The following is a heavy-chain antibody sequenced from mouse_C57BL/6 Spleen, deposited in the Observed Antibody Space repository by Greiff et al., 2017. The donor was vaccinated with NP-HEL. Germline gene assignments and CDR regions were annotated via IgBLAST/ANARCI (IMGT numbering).Heavy chain of an antibody. J-gene: IGHJ3*01. V-gene: IGHV14-1*01. CDR3: TTHGTAQATDAY. CDR2: IDPEDGDT. D-gene: IGHD3-2*02. Sequence: EVQLQQSGAELVRPGASVKLSCTASGFNIKDYYMHWVKQRPEQGLEWIGRIDPEDGDTEYAPKFQGKATMTADTSSNTAYLQLSSLTSEDTAVYYCTTHGTAQATDAYWGQGTLVTVSA. CDR1: GFNIKDYY.